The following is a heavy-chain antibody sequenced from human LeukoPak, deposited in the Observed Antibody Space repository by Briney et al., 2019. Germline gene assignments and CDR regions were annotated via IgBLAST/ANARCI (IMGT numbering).Heavy chain of an antibody. CDR3: ARVGMGIAAAGRDY. CDR2: VHYDGSNN. J-gene: IGHJ4*02. CDR1: GFTFSSYA. Sequence: GGSLRLSCAASGFTFSSYAMHWVRQAPGKGLEWVAFVHYDGSNNYYTDSVKGRFTISRDNSKNTLYLQMNTLRADDTAVYYCARVGMGIAAAGRDYWGQGTLVTVSS. V-gene: IGHV3-30*02. D-gene: IGHD6-13*01.